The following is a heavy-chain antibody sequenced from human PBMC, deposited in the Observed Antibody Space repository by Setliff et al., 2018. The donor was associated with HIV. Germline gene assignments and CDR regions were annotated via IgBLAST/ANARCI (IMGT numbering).Heavy chain of an antibody. CDR3: ARDEGSGWPLDY. CDR2: IQQDGDEI. D-gene: IGHD6-19*01. J-gene: IGHJ4*02. CDR1: GFTFSTYW. Sequence: GESLKISCAASGFTFSTYWMTWVRQAPGQGLEWVANIQQDGDEIYYLDSVKGRFTISRDNAKNSLYLQMVSLRVEDTAVYYCARDEGSGWPLDYWGQGTLVTVSS. V-gene: IGHV3-7*03.